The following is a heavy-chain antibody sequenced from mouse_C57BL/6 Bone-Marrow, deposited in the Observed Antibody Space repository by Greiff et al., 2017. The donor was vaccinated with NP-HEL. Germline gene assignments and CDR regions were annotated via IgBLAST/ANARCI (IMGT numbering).Heavy chain of an antibody. CDR3: TKGDYDGYYLT. V-gene: IGHV14-4*01. Sequence: EVKLQESGAELVRPGASVKLSCTASGFNIKDDYMHWVKQRPEQGLEWIGWIDPENGDTEYASKFQGKATITADTSSNTAYLQLSSLTSEDTAVYYCTKGDYDGYYLTGGQGTLVTVSA. CDR2: IDPENGDT. CDR1: GFNIKDDY. J-gene: IGHJ3*01. D-gene: IGHD2-3*01.